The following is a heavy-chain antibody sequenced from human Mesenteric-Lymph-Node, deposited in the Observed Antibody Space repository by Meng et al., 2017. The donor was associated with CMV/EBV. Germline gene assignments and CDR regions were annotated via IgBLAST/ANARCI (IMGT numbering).Heavy chain of an antibody. V-gene: IGHV3-33*06. J-gene: IGHJ3*01. Sequence: GESLKISCAASGFTFSSYGIHWVRQAPGKGLEWVALIWYDGSTEYYGDSVKGRFTISRDNSKNTLYLQMNSLRVEDTAIYYCAKDQQNYSDAFDLWGQGTLVTVSS. CDR2: IWYDGSTE. CDR1: GFTFSSYG. CDR3: AKDQQNYSDAFDL. D-gene: IGHD2-15*01.